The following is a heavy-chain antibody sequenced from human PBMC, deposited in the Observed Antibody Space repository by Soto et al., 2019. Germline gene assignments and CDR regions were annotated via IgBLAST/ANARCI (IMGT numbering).Heavy chain of an antibody. J-gene: IGHJ4*02. D-gene: IGHD2-8*01. CDR1: GFTFSSYA. CDR2: ISGSGGST. V-gene: IGHV3-23*01. CDR3: AKGDIVLMVYAIMGGDYFDY. Sequence: EVQLLESGGGLVQPGGSLRLSCAASGFTFSSYAMSWVRQAPGKGLEWVSAISGSGGSTYYADSVKGRFTISRDNSKNTLYLQMNSLRAEDTAVYYCAKGDIVLMVYAIMGGDYFDYWGQGTLVTVSS.